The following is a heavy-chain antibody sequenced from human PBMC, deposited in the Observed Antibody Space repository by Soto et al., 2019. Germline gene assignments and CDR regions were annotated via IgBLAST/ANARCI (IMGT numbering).Heavy chain of an antibody. CDR1: GGSISSYY. CDR3: ARHGYCSSTSCTYYYYYYMDV. D-gene: IGHD2-2*03. J-gene: IGHJ6*03. Sequence: SETLSLTCTVSGGSISSYYWSWIRQPPGKGLEWIGYIYYSGSTNYNPSLKSRVTISGDTSKNQFSLKLSSVTAADTAVYYCARHGYCSSTSCTYYYYYYMDVWGKGTTVTVSS. CDR2: IYYSGST. V-gene: IGHV4-59*08.